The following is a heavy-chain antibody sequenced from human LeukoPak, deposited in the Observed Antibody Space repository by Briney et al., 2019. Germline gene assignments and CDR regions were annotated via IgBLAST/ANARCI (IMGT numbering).Heavy chain of an antibody. D-gene: IGHD4-17*01. V-gene: IGHV3-23*01. Sequence: GGSLRLSCAASGFTFSSYSMNWVRQAPGKGLEWVSAISGSGGSTYYADSVKGRFTISRDNSKNTLYLQMNSLRAEDTAVYYCAKDRRGYGVNWFDPWGQRTLVTVSS. CDR2: ISGSGGST. J-gene: IGHJ5*02. CDR3: AKDRRGYGVNWFDP. CDR1: GFTFSSYS.